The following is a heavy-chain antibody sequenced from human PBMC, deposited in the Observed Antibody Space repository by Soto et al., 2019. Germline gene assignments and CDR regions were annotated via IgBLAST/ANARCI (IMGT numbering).Heavy chain of an antibody. D-gene: IGHD6-6*01. V-gene: IGHV3-21*01. J-gene: IGHJ4*02. CDR1: GFTFSSYS. Sequence: EVQLVESGGGLVKPGGSLRLSCAASGFTFSSYSMNWVRQAPGKRLEWVSSISSSSSYIYYADSVKGRFTISRDNAKNSLYLQMNSLRAEDTAVYYCASVDIAARREGYWDQGTLVTVSS. CDR3: ASVDIAARREGY. CDR2: ISSSSSYI.